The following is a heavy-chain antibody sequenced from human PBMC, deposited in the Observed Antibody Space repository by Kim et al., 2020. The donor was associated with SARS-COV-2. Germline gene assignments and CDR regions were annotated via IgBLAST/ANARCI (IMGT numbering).Heavy chain of an antibody. D-gene: IGHD5-18*01. CDR1: GFTFSRYW. CDR2: IKHDGCDK. CDR3: CSAGGYGYGWDAYDI. J-gene: IGHJ3*02. Sequence: GGSLRLSCVASGFTFSRYWMSWLRQAPGKGLEWVANIKHDGCDKNYVDSLKGRFTISRDNDKNSMNLELNSLRPEDTAVNFCCSAGGYGYGWDAYDIWGQGTMVTVSS. V-gene: IGHV3-7*01.